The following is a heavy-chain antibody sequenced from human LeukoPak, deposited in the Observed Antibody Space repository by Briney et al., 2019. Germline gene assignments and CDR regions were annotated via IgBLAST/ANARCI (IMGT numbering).Heavy chain of an antibody. J-gene: IGHJ6*04. CDR2: INAGNGNT. CDR3: ARRPYGSGSYYYYGMDV. CDR1: GYTFTSYA. V-gene: IGHV1-3*01. Sequence: ASVKVSCKASGYTFTSYAMHWVRQAPGQRLEWMGWINAGNGNTKYSQKLQGRVTITRDTSASTAYMELSSLRSEDTAVYYCARRPYGSGSYYYYGMDVWGKGTTVTVSS. D-gene: IGHD3-10*01.